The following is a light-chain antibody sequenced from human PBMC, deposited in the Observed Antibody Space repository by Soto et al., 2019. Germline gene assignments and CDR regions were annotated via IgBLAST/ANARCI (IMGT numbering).Light chain of an antibody. V-gene: IGKV1-39*01. J-gene: IGKJ3*01. CDR1: QNISDF. CDR2: AAS. Sequence: DIQMTQSPSSLSASVGDRVTITCRASQNISDFLNWFQQKSGKAPHLLIYAASILQSGVPSRFSGGGSGSEFTLTINSLQPEDFATYFCQQSYRTPIAFGPGTKVDVQ. CDR3: QQSYRTPIA.